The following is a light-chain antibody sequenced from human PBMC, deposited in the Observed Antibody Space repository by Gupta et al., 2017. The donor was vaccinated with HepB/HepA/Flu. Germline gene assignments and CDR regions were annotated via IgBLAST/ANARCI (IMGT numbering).Light chain of an antibody. J-gene: IGLJ2*01. CDR1: SSIIGPDYD. CDR2: DNT. CDR3: QTYDNNLGGA. V-gene: IGLV1-40*01. Sequence: QSVLTHPPSVCGTPGQTVTIPFCGSSSIIGPDYDIHWYQQLPGAAPKLLIHDNTRRPSVVPDRFSGSKSGNTATLVITGLQAEDEAYYYCQTYDNNLGGAFGGGTKLTVL.